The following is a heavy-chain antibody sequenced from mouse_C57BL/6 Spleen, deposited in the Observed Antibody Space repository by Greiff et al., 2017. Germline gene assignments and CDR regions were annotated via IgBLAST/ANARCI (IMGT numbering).Heavy chain of an antibody. CDR3: ARPHYYGSSSYFDY. Sequence: EVMLVESGGGLVKPGGSLKLSCAASGFTFSDYGMHWVRQAPEKGLEWVAYISSGSSTIYYADTVKGRFTISRDNAKNTLFLQMTSLRSADTAMYYCARPHYYGSSSYFDYWGQGTTLTVSS. J-gene: IGHJ2*01. D-gene: IGHD1-1*01. CDR2: ISSGSSTI. V-gene: IGHV5-17*01. CDR1: GFTFSDYG.